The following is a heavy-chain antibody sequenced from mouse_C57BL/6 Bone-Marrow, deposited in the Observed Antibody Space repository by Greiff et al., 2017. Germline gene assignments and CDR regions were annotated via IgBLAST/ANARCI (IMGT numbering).Heavy chain of an antibody. CDR2: IRPSSGST. CDR3: ASTGITVVARDY. J-gene: IGHJ4*01. D-gene: IGHD1-1*01. V-gene: IGHV1-64*01. CDR1: GYTFTSYW. Sequence: QVQLQQPGAELVKPGASVKLSCTASGYTFTSYWMHWVRQKPGQGLEWIGIIRPSSGSTNYHEKFKSKATLTVDKSSSTAYMQLSSLTSEDSAVYYCASTGITVVARDYWGQGTSVTVSS.